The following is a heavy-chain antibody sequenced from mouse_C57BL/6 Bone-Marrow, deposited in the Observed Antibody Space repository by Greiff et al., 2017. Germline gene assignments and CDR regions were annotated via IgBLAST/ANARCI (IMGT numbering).Heavy chain of an antibody. CDR3: ARERSSGYLAY. V-gene: IGHV1-81*01. CDR1: GYTFTSYG. Sequence: VQLQQSGPELARPGASVKLSCKASGYTFTSYGISWVKQRTGQGLEWIGEIYPRSGNTYYNEKFKGKATLTADKSSSTAYMELRSLTSEDSAVYFCARERSSGYLAYWGQGTLVTVSA. CDR2: IYPRSGNT. D-gene: IGHD3-2*02. J-gene: IGHJ3*01.